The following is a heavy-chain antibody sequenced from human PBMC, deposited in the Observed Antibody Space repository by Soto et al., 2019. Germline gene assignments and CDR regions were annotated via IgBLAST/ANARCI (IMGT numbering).Heavy chain of an antibody. CDR1: GGSFSGYY. D-gene: IGHD3-9*01. V-gene: IGHV4-34*01. J-gene: IGHJ2*01. CDR3: ARESHDILTGPPWVWYFDL. CDR2: INDRGSI. Sequence: QVQLQQWGAGPLRPLETLSLTCGVSGGSFSGYYWAWIRQSPGKGLEWIGEINDRGSINYNPSLTSRVIISVDTSKNHSSLNLRSVTAADTAVYYCARESHDILTGPPWVWYFDLWGRGTLVTVSS.